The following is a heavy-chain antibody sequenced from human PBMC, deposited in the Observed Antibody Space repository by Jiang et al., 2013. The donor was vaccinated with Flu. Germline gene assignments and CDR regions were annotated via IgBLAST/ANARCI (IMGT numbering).Heavy chain of an antibody. CDR1: GDSVSSNSAA. Sequence: SQTLSLTCAISGDSVSSNSAAWNWIRQSPSRGLEWLGRTYYRSKWYNDYAVSVKSRITIKPDTSKNQFSLQLNSVTPEDTAVYYCARDEGGETGALGMFDYVGPGNPGSPSPQ. CDR3: ARDEGGETGALGMFDY. J-gene: IGHJ4*02. D-gene: IGHD1-1*01. V-gene: IGHV6-1*01. CDR2: TYYRSKWYN.